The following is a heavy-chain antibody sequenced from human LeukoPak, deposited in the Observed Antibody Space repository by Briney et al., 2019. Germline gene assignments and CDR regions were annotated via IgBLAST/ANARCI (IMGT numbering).Heavy chain of an antibody. Sequence: PSEILSLTCTVSGGSISSSSYYWGWIRQPPGKGLEWIGSIYYSGSTYYNPSRKSRVTISLDTSKNQLSLKLNSVTAADTAVYYCARVKYGSGSYYNVKPYYYYYMDVWGKGTTVTVSS. V-gene: IGHV4-39*07. J-gene: IGHJ6*03. CDR3: ARVKYGSGSYYNVKPYYYYYMDV. D-gene: IGHD3-10*01. CDR2: IYYSGST. CDR1: GGSISSSSYY.